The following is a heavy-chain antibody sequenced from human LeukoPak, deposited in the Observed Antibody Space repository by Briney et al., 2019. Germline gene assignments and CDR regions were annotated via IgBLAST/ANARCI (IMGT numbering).Heavy chain of an antibody. D-gene: IGHD1-26*01. V-gene: IGHV1-18*04. CDR3: ASVVGATRLTSFDL. CDR1: GYTFTSYY. Sequence: ASVKVSCKASGYTFTSYYMHWVRQAPGQGLEWMGWISAYNGNTNYAQKLQGRVTMTTDTSTSTAYMELRSLRSDDTAVYYCASVVGATRLTSFDLWGQGTLVTVSS. CDR2: ISAYNGNT. J-gene: IGHJ4*02.